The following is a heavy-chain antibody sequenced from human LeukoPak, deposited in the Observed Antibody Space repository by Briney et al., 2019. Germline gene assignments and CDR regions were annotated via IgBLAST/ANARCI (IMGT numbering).Heavy chain of an antibody. Sequence: PSETLSLTCTVSGGSISSSSYYWGWIRQPPGTGLEWIGSIYYSGSTYYNPSLKSRVTISVDTSKNQFSLKLSSVTAADTAVYYCARDGIHYLGSGSLFDYWGQGTLVTVSS. CDR1: GGSISSSSYY. CDR2: IYYSGST. V-gene: IGHV4-39*07. CDR3: ARDGIHYLGSGSLFDY. D-gene: IGHD3-10*01. J-gene: IGHJ4*02.